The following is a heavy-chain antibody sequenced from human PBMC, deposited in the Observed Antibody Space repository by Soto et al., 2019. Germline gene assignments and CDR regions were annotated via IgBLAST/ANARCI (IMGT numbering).Heavy chain of an antibody. V-gene: IGHV3-30*18. Sequence: QVQLVESGGGVVQPGRSLRLSCAASGFTFSSYGMHWVRQAPGKGLEWVAVISYDGSNKYIADSVKGRFTISRDNSKNTLYLQMNSLRAEDTAVYYCAKIGEGHDSSYAEYFQHWGQGTLVTVSS. CDR3: AKIGEGHDSSYAEYFQH. D-gene: IGHD3-22*01. CDR2: ISYDGSNK. J-gene: IGHJ1*01. CDR1: GFTFSSYG.